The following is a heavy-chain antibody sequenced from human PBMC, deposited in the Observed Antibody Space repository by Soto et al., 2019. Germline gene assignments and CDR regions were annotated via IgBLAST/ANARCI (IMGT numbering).Heavy chain of an antibody. Sequence: PSGSTALSCTLCGGSISSGGDYWCWISKHPGKGLEWIGYIYYSGSTSYNPSLKSRVTISVDTSKNQFSLKLSSVTAADTAVYYCARAGGMLGSSYYYDSSGPDQYAFGNCGQPTMGTV. CDR2: IYYSGST. D-gene: IGHD3-22*01. J-gene: IGHJ3*02. CDR1: GGSISSGGDY. CDR3: ARAGGMLGSSYYYDSSGPDQYAFGN. V-gene: IGHV4-31*03.